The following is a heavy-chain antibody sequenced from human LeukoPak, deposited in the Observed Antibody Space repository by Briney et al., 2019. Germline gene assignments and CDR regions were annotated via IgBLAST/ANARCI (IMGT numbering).Heavy chain of an antibody. Sequence: GGSLRLSCAASGFTFSSYAMSWVRQAPGKGLEWVSDISGSGDNTYYADSVKGRFTISRDNSKNTLYLQMNSLRAEDTAVYYCAKDRSCTNGVCHGDFDYWGQGALVTVSS. CDR3: AKDRSCTNGVCHGDFDY. CDR2: ISGSGDNT. V-gene: IGHV3-23*01. D-gene: IGHD2-8*01. CDR1: GFTFSSYA. J-gene: IGHJ4*02.